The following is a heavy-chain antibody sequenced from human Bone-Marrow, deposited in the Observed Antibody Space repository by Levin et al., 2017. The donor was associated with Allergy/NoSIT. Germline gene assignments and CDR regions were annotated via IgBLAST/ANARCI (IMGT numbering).Heavy chain of an antibody. CDR2: ISYDGGDK. CDR3: VRDSYTRTAGTNPSWYLDF. CDR1: GFTFTSYA. D-gene: IGHD6-13*01. V-gene: IGHV3-30-3*01. J-gene: IGHJ4*02. Sequence: GGSLRLSCAASGFTFTSYAMHWVRQAPGKGLEWVAVISYDGGDKYYTDSVKGRFTISRANSRNTVYLQMNRLRAEDTARYYCVRDSYTRTAGTNPSWYLDFWGQGTLITVSS.